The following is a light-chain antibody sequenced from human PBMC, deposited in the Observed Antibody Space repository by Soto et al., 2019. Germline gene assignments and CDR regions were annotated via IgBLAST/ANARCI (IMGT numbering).Light chain of an antibody. CDR1: QGIRND. CDR2: DAS. Sequence: TQSPSSLSASVGDRVTITCRASQGIRNDLGWYQQKRGQAPRLLIHDASSRATGIPDRFSGSGSGTDFTLTISRLEPEDFAVYYCQQYGGSPRTFGQGTKVEVK. J-gene: IGKJ1*01. V-gene: IGKV3-20*01. CDR3: QQYGGSPRT.